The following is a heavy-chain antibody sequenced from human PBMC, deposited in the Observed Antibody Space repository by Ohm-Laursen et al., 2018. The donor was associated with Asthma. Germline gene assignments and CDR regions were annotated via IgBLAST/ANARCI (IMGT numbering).Heavy chain of an antibody. J-gene: IGHJ5*01. CDR1: GGSISPGSYF. V-gene: IGHV4-39*01. CDR3: ARHWGSPSGRNWFES. D-gene: IGHD1-26*01. Sequence: TLSLTCTVSGGSISPGSYFWGWVRQPPGKGLEWIGSIYYSGNTYYNPSPNSRVTISLDTSKSHFSLKLSSVTAADTAVYFCARHWGSPSGRNWFESWGQGTLVTVSS. CDR2: IYYSGNT.